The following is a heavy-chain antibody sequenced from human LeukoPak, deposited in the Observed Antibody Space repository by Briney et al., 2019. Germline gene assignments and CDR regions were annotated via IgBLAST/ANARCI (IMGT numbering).Heavy chain of an antibody. V-gene: IGHV1-58*02. J-gene: IGHJ4*02. CDR1: GFTFSSSA. Sequence: SVTVSCKASGFTFSSSAMQWVRQARGQRLERIGWIVVGNGNTNYAQKFQERVTITRDMSTSTAYMELSSLRSEDTAVYYCAAERDSGPVPSIFDYWGQGTLVTVSS. CDR2: IVVGNGNT. D-gene: IGHD5-12*01. CDR3: AAERDSGPVPSIFDY.